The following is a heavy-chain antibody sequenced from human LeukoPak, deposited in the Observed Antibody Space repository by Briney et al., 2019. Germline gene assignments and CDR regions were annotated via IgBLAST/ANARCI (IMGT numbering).Heavy chain of an antibody. J-gene: IGHJ3*02. D-gene: IGHD3-22*01. CDR3: ARTRIDSSGYYYGLGAFDI. CDR1: GGTFSSYA. Sequence: SVKVSCRASGGTFSSYAISWVRQAPGQGLEWMGGIIPIFGTANYAQKFQGRVTITADESTSTAYMELSSLRSEDTAVYYCARTRIDSSGYYYGLGAFDIWGQGTMVTVSS. CDR2: IIPIFGTA. V-gene: IGHV1-69*01.